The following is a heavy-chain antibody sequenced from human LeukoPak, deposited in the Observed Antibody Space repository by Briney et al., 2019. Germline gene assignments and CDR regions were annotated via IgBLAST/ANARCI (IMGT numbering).Heavy chain of an antibody. CDR1: GYTFTGYY. CDR2: INPKSGGT. V-gene: IGHV1-2*04. J-gene: IGHJ5*02. D-gene: IGHD2-15*01. Sequence: AASVKVSCKASGYTFTGYYMHWVRQAPGQGLEWMGWINPKSGGTIYAQKFQGWVTMTRDTSINTAYMEMNRLRSDDTAVYYCARGGDVVVVAGMRFNWFDPWGQGTLVTVSS. CDR3: ARGGDVVVVAGMRFNWFDP.